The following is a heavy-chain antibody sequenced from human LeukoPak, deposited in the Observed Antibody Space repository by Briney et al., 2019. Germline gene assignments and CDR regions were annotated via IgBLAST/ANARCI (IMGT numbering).Heavy chain of an antibody. Sequence: SVKVSCKASGGTFSSYAISWVRQAPGQGLEWMGRIIPIPGIANYAQKFQGRVTITADKSTSTAYMELSSLRSEDTAVYYCARDLFDYDSSGYPLYFDYWGQGTLVTVSS. CDR3: ARDLFDYDSSGYPLYFDY. D-gene: IGHD3-22*01. CDR1: GGTFSSYA. J-gene: IGHJ4*02. V-gene: IGHV1-69*04. CDR2: IIPIPGIA.